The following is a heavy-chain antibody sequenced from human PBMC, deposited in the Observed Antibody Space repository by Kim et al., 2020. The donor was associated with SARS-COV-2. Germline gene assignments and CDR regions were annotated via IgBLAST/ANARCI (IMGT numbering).Heavy chain of an antibody. CDR3: ARGLGHCSGGSYSVTFDY. D-gene: IGHD2-15*01. Sequence: KGRFTISRENAKNSLYLQINSLRAGETAVYYCARGLGHCSGGSYSVTFDYWGQGTLVTVSS. J-gene: IGHJ4*02. V-gene: IGHV3-13*01.